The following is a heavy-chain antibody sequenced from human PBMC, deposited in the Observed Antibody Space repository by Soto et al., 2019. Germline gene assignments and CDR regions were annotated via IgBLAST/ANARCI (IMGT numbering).Heavy chain of an antibody. CDR1: RGSFSSSNYY. J-gene: IGHJ4*02. CDR2: VYFTGST. CDR3: ERHYLQSDFDS. D-gene: IGHD4-4*01. V-gene: IGHV4-39*01. Sequence: SETLSLTCTVSRGSFSSSNYYWGWIRQPPGKGLEWIGSVYFTGSTYYNPSLKNRLTISLDTSKNHFSLKLTSVTAADTALYFCERHYLQSDFDSWGRGTLVTFSS.